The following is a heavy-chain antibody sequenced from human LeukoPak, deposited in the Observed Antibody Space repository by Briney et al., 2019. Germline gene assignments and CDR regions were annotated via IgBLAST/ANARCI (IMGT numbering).Heavy chain of an antibody. Sequence: GESLRLSCAASGFTFSTYSMNWVRQAPGKGLEWVGFIRSKIYGGTPEYAASVKGRFTISRDDSKGIAYLQMNSLKTEDTAVYYCTRDQTPYYWGQGTLVTVSS. CDR3: TRDQTPYY. CDR2: IRSKIYGGTP. J-gene: IGHJ4*02. CDR1: GFTFSTYS. V-gene: IGHV3-49*04.